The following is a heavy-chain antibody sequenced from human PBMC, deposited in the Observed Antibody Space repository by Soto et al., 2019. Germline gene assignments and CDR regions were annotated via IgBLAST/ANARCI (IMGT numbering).Heavy chain of an antibody. Sequence: QLQLQESGPGLVKPSETLSLTCTVSSDSISCSSYTWGWIRQPPGKGLEWIGSVYYSGTTYYNPYLTNRVTVSVDPSQNTLPQTVSSVTAADTALYYWARLHGYCINTACYGHYAMAVGGQGTTVTVSS. D-gene: IGHD2-2*01. CDR3: ARLHGYCINTACYGHYAMAV. CDR2: VYYSGTT. CDR1: SDSISCSSYT. J-gene: IGHJ6*02. V-gene: IGHV4-39*01.